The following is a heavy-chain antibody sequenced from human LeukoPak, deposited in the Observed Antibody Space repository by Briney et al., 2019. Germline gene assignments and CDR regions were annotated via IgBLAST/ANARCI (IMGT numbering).Heavy chain of an antibody. CDR1: GFTFSSYA. CDR3: ARDVSYYYDSSGYYSPHFDY. D-gene: IGHD3-22*01. J-gene: IGHJ4*02. V-gene: IGHV3-30*04. CDR2: ISYDGSNK. Sequence: GGSLRLSCAASGFTFSSYAMHWVRQAPGKGLEWVAVISYDGSNKYYADSVKGRFTISRDNSKNTLYLQMNSLRAEDTAVYYCARDVSYYYDSSGYYSPHFDYWGQGTLVNVSS.